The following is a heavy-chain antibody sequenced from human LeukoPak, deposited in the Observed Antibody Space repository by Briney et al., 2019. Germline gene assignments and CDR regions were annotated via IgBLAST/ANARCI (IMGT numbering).Heavy chain of an antibody. D-gene: IGHD6-6*01. V-gene: IGHV5-51*01. CDR3: ACSSIAARPTGSGFDY. J-gene: IGHJ4*02. CDR2: IYPGDSDT. CDR1: GYSFTSYW. Sequence: PGESLKISCKGSGYSFTSYWIGWVRQMPGKGLEWMGIIYPGDSDTRYSPSFQGQVTISADKSISTAYLQWSSLKASDTAMYYCACSSIAARPTGSGFDYWGQGTLVTVSS.